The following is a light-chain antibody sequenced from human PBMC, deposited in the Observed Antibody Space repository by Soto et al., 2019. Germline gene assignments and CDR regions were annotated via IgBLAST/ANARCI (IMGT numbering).Light chain of an antibody. Sequence: EIVLTQSPGTLSLSPGERATLNCRASQSISDFIAWHQQKPGQAPRLLIYGASNRATGIPDRFSGSGSGTEFTLTISRLEPEDFAVYYCQQYDNSPLIYTFGQGTKLEIK. J-gene: IGKJ2*01. CDR2: GAS. V-gene: IGKV3-20*01. CDR3: QQYDNSPLIYT. CDR1: QSISDF.